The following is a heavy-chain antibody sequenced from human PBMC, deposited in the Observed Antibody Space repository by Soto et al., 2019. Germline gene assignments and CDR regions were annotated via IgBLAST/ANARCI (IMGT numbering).Heavy chain of an antibody. D-gene: IGHD2-8*02. Sequence: ASETLSLTCSVSGDSINNKNWWTWLRQPPGKRLEWIGDIYHTGRSSYNPSLTSRVTISVDTSKSQFSLKLSSVTAADTAVYYCARGGGVYYFDYWGQGTLVTVSS. CDR3: ARGGGVYYFDY. V-gene: IGHV4-4*02. CDR2: IYHTGRS. J-gene: IGHJ4*02. CDR1: GDSINNKNW.